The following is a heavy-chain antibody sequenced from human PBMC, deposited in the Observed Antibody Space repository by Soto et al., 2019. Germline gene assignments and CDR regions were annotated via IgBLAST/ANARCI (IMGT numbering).Heavy chain of an antibody. CDR3: ARDRANYYDSSGPRGHNWFDP. CDR2: IYYSGST. V-gene: IGHV4-31*03. Sequence: PSETLSLTCTVSSGSISSGGYYWSWIRQHPGKGLEWIGYIYYSGSTYYNPSLKSRVTISVDTSKNQFSLKLSSVTAADTAVYYCARDRANYYDSSGPRGHNWFDPWGQGTLVTVSS. D-gene: IGHD3-22*01. CDR1: SGSISSGGYY. J-gene: IGHJ5*02.